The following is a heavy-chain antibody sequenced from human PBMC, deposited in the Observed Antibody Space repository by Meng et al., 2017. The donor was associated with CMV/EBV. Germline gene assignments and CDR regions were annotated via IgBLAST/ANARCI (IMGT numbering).Heavy chain of an antibody. J-gene: IGHJ1*01. V-gene: IGHV1-69*04. CDR1: GGTFSSYT. CDR3: ARDPRYCSSTSCSDFQH. Sequence: SVKVSCKASGGTFSSYTISWVRQAPGQGLEWMGRIIPILGIANYAQKFQGRVTITADKSTSTAYMELSSLRSEGTAVYYCARDPRYCSSTSCSDFQHWGQGTLVTVSS. CDR2: IIPILGIA. D-gene: IGHD2-2*01.